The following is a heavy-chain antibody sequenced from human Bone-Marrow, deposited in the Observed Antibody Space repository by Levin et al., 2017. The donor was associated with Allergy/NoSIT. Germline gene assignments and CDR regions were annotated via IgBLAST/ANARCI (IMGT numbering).Heavy chain of an antibody. CDR2: VHYTGKN. Sequence: NTSETLSLTCNVSAGSIDSYGYYWSWIRQPPGKGLEWIGYVHYTGKNNYNPSLKSRVTISVDTSKSQFSLKVRSVTAADTAVYYCARLLYKSYTCYFDSWGQGALVTVSS. D-gene: IGHD3-10*01. V-gene: IGHV4-61*08. CDR1: AGSIDSYGYY. CDR3: ARLLYKSYTCYFDS. J-gene: IGHJ4*02.